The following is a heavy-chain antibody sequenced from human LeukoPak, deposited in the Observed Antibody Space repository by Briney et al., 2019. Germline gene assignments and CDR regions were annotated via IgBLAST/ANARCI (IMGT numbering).Heavy chain of an antibody. Sequence: SETLSLTCTVSGGSVTDYYWSWIRQSPGKGLEWIGYIYYTGTSYNPSLKSRVTISVDTSKNQFSLKLSSVTAADTAVYYCAGDRYCTSGSCRGHWFDPWGQGTLVTVSS. CDR2: IYYTGT. CDR3: AGDRYCTSGSCRGHWFDP. D-gene: IGHD2-15*01. J-gene: IGHJ5*02. CDR1: GGSVTDYY. V-gene: IGHV4-59*02.